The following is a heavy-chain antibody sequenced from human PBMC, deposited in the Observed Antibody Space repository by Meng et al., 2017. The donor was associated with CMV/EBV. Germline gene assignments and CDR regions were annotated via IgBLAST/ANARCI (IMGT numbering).Heavy chain of an antibody. D-gene: IGHD1-14*01. CDR1: GGSISSGDYY. CDR3: ARVMGPNRTPYYFDY. J-gene: IGHJ4*02. V-gene: IGHV4-30-4*08. CDR2: IYYSGST. Sequence: QGQLQESGPGLVKPSQTLSLTCTFSGGSISSGDYYWSWIRQPPGKGLEWIGYIYYSGSTYYNPSLKSRVTISVDTSKNQFSLKLSSVTAADTAVYYCARVMGPNRTPYYFDYWGQGTLVTVSS.